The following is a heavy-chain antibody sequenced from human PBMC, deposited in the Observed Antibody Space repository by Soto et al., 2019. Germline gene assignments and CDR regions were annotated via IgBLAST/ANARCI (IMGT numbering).Heavy chain of an antibody. V-gene: IGHV1-18*01. J-gene: IGHJ4*02. D-gene: IGHD2-8*02. CDR3: ARDIFGAPGY. Sequence: QVQLVQSGAEVKKPGASVKVSCKASGYTFSSYGISWVRRAPGQGLEWMGWISAYHGHTNYAQKLQGSVTMTPDTSTSTASMELRSLRSGGTAVYYCARDIFGAPGYWGQGTLVTVSS. CDR2: ISAYHGHT. CDR1: GYTFSSYG.